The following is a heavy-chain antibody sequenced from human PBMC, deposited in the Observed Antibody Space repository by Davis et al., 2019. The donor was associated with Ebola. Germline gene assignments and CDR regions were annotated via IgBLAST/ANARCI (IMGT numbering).Heavy chain of an antibody. D-gene: IGHD5-12*01. CDR3: ATTPNVEIDYYYGMDV. J-gene: IGHJ6*02. Sequence: HTGGSLRLSCAASGFTFSSYWMHWVRQAPGKGLVWVSRINSDGSSTSYADSVKGRFTISRDNSKNTLYLQMNSLRAEDTAVYYCATTPNVEIDYYYGMDVWGQGTTVTVSS. V-gene: IGHV3-74*01. CDR1: GFTFSSYW. CDR2: INSDGSST.